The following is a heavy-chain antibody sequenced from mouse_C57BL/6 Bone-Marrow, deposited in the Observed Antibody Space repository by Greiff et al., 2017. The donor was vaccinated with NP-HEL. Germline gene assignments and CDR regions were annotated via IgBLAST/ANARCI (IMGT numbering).Heavy chain of an antibody. V-gene: IGHV1-69*01. J-gene: IGHJ2*01. Sequence: VQLQQPGAELVMPGASVKLSCKASGYTFTSYWMHWVKQRPGQGLEWIGEVDPSDSYTNYNQKFKGKSTLTVDKSSSTAYMQCSSLTSEDSAVYYCARGARLGYWGQGTTLTVSS. CDR1: GYTFTSYW. CDR2: VDPSDSYT. D-gene: IGHD3-1*01. CDR3: ARGARLGY.